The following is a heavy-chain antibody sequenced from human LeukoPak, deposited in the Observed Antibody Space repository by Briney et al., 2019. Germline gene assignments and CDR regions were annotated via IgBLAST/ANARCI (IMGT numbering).Heavy chain of an antibody. D-gene: IGHD3-22*01. V-gene: IGHV3-21*01. CDR1: GFTFSSYA. CDR3: ARGSTYYYGSRPDAFDI. J-gene: IGHJ3*02. Sequence: GGSLRLSCAASGFTFSSYAMSWVRQAPGKGLEWVSFISSSSSYIYYADSVKGRFTISRDNAKNSLYLQMNSLRAEDTAVYYCARGSTYYYGSRPDAFDIWGQGTMVTVSS. CDR2: ISSSSSYI.